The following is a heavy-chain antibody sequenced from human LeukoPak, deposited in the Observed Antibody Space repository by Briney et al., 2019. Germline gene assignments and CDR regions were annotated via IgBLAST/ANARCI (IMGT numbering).Heavy chain of an antibody. CDR1: GGTFGSYV. Sequence: ASVKVSCRASGGTFGSYVVSRVRQAPGQGLEWMGWINPNSGGTNYAQKFQGRVTMTRDTSISTAYMELSRLRSDDTAVYYCARDASAAAGIQPRYNWFDPWGQGTLVTVSS. CDR2: INPNSGGT. D-gene: IGHD6-13*01. CDR3: ARDASAAAGIQPRYNWFDP. V-gene: IGHV1-2*02. J-gene: IGHJ5*02.